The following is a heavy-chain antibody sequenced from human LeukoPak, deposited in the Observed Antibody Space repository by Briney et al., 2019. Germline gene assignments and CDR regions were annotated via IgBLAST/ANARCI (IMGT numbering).Heavy chain of an antibody. V-gene: IGHV3-48*04. CDR2: ISSSSGTI. D-gene: IGHD6-19*01. Sequence: GGSLRLSCAASGFTFSSYSMNWVRQAPGKGLEWVSYISSSSGTIYYADSVKGRFTISRDNAKNSLYLQMNSLRAEDTAVYYCARDGYSSGWYVGSGWFDPWGQGTLVTVSS. J-gene: IGHJ5*02. CDR3: ARDGYSSGWYVGSGWFDP. CDR1: GFTFSSYS.